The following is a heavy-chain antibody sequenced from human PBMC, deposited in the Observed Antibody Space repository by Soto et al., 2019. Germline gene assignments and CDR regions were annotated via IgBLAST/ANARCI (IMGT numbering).Heavy chain of an antibody. Sequence: GGSLRLSCAASGFTFSSYAMSWVRQAPGKGLEWVSAISGSGGSTYYADSVKGRFTISRDNSKNTLYLQMNSLRAEDTAVYYCAKDRVQTRYSSDHGRFDYWGQGTLVTVSS. CDR1: GFTFSSYA. CDR3: AKDRVQTRYSSDHGRFDY. D-gene: IGHD6-19*01. J-gene: IGHJ4*02. CDR2: ISGSGGST. V-gene: IGHV3-23*01.